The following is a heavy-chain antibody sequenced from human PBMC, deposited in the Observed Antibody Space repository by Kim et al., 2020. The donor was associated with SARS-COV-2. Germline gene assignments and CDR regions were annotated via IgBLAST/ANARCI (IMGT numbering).Heavy chain of an antibody. V-gene: IGHV1-24*01. CDR2: FDPEDGET. D-gene: IGHD3-10*01. CDR3: ATAPYGSGPPPLPWDY. CDR1: GYTLTELS. J-gene: IGHJ4*02. Sequence: ASVKVSCKVSGYTLTELSMHWVRQAPGKGLEWMGGFDPEDGETIYAQKFQGRVTMTEDTSTDTAYMELSSLRSEDTAVYYCATAPYGSGPPPLPWDYWGQGTLVTVSS.